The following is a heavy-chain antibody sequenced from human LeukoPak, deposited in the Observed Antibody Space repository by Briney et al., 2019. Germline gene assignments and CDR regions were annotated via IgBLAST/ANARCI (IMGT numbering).Heavy chain of an antibody. CDR2: ISSSGSTI. D-gene: IGHD2-15*01. CDR1: GFTFSDYY. CDR3: ARDSRGYCSGGSCCQDYGMDV. V-gene: IGHV3-11*01. Sequence: GGSLRLSCAASGFTFSDYYMSWIRQAPGKGLEWVSYISSSGSTIYYADSVKGRFTISRDNAKNSLYLQMNSLRAEDTAVYYCARDSRGYCSGGSCCQDYGMDVWGQGTTVTVSS. J-gene: IGHJ6*02.